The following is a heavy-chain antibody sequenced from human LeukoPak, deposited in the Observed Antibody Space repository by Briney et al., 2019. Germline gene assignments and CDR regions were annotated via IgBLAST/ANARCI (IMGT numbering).Heavy chain of an antibody. CDR1: GGSISSYY. Sequence: PSETLSLTCTVSGGSISSYYWSWIRQPPGKGLEWIGYIYYSGSTNYNPSLKSRVTISVDTSKNQFSLKLSSVTAADTAVYYCARAGEGYSYGNGNAFDIWGQGTMVTVSS. CDR2: IYYSGST. CDR3: ARAGEGYSYGNGNAFDI. V-gene: IGHV4-59*01. J-gene: IGHJ3*02. D-gene: IGHD5-18*01.